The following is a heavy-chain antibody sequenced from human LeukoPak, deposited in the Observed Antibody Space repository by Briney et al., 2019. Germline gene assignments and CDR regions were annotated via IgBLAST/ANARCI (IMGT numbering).Heavy chain of an antibody. CDR3: ARQMGVGVWALNY. J-gene: IGHJ4*02. CDR2: IFHTGKT. V-gene: IGHV4-39*01. CDR1: GGSISTGNYW. Sequence: SETLSLTCDVSGGSISTGNYWWGWLRQPPGKGLEWIGIIFHTGKTHDNPSLKSRVSMSVDTSKNQFSLRLSAVTAADTAVYYCARQMGVGVWALNYWGQGALVTVSS. D-gene: IGHD3-16*01.